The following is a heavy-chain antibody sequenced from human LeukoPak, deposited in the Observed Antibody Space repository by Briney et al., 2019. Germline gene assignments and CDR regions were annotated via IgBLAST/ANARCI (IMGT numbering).Heavy chain of an antibody. Sequence: SETLSLTCTVSGGSISSSSYYWGWIRQPPGKGLEWIGSIYHSGSTYYNPSLKSRVTISVDTSKNQFSLKLNSVTAADTAVYYCARDQEGSSWYGFQVNFDYWGQGTLVTVSS. J-gene: IGHJ4*02. V-gene: IGHV4-39*07. D-gene: IGHD6-13*01. CDR3: ARDQEGSSWYGFQVNFDY. CDR2: IYHSGST. CDR1: GGSISSSSYY.